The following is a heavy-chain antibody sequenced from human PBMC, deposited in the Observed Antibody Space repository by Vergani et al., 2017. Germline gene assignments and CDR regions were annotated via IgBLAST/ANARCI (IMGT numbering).Heavy chain of an antibody. CDR3: ARAGGHRSYYYMDV. CDR1: FDSIRNLY. J-gene: IGHJ6*03. CDR2: INHSGST. D-gene: IGHD1-14*01. Sequence: QVQLQESGPGLVKSSETLSLTCSVSFDSIRNLYCNWIRQPPGKGLEWIGEINHSGSTNYNPSLKSRVTISVDTSKNQFSLKLSSVTAADTAVYYCARAGGHRSYYYMDVWGKGTTVTVSS. V-gene: IGHV4-34*10.